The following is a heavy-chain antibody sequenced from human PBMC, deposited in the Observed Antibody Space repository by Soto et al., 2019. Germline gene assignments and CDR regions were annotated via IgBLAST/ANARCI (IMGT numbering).Heavy chain of an antibody. Sequence: ASVKVSCKASGGTFSSYAISWVRQAPGQGLEWMGGIIPIFGTANYAQKFQGRVTITADESTSTAYMELSSLRSEDTAVYYCARDLTYYYDSSGYPWGQGTLVTVSS. CDR3: ARDLTYYYDSSGYP. CDR1: GGTFSSYA. V-gene: IGHV1-69*13. D-gene: IGHD3-22*01. J-gene: IGHJ5*02. CDR2: IIPIFGTA.